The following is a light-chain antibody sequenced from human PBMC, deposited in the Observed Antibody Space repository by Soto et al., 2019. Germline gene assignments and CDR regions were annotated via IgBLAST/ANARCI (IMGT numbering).Light chain of an antibody. CDR2: EVT. V-gene: IGLV2-8*01. Sequence: ALTQPPSASGSPGQSVTISCTGTSTDVGAYNYVSWYQQHPGKAPKLMIYEVTKRPSGVPDRFSGSKSGNTASLTVSGLQAEDEADYFCSSYAGSKNLIFGGGTKLTVL. J-gene: IGLJ2*01. CDR3: SSYAGSKNLI. CDR1: STDVGAYNY.